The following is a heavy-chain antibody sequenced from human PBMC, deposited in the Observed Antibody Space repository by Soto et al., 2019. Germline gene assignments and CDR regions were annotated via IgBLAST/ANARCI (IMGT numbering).Heavy chain of an antibody. J-gene: IGHJ5*01. CDR2: IHSDANT. CDR3: ARHVWLES. V-gene: IGHV3-53*01. CDR1: GFNVSSNS. Sequence: GGSLRLSCAASGFNVSSNSMDWVRQAPGKGLEWLSLIHSDANTKYADSVKGRFTVSRDSSENKFYLQMNSLRAEDTAVYYCARHVWLESWGQGTLVTVSS.